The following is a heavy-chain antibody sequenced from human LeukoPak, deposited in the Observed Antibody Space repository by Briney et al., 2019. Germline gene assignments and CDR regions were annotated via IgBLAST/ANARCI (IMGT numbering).Heavy chain of an antibody. Sequence: PSETLSLTCAVYGGSFSGYYWSWIRRPPGKGLEWIGEINHSGSTNYNPSLKSRVTIPVDTSKNQFSLKLSSVTAADTAVYYCARTDYDLDYWGQGTLVTVSS. CDR1: GGSFSGYY. V-gene: IGHV4-34*01. CDR2: INHSGST. D-gene: IGHD3-16*01. CDR3: ARTDYDLDY. J-gene: IGHJ4*02.